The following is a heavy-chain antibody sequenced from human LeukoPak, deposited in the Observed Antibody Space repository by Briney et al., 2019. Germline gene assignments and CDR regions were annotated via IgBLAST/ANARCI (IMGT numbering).Heavy chain of an antibody. CDR1: GGSISSSSYY. V-gene: IGHV4-61*01. CDR3: ARLSRIAAAGAYSYHSMDV. J-gene: IGHJ6*02. CDR2: VYYSGSI. D-gene: IGHD6-13*01. Sequence: PSETLSLTCTVSGGSISSSSYYWSWIRQPPGKGLEWIGFVYYSGSINYNPSLKSRVTISVDTSNNQFSLKLSSVTAADTAVYYCARLSRIAAAGAYSYHSMDVWGQGITVTVSS.